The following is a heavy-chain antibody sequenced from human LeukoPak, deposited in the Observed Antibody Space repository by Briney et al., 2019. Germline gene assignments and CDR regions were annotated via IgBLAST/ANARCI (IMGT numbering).Heavy chain of an antibody. V-gene: IGHV3-53*01. CDR2: IYSDGST. D-gene: IGHD3-22*01. J-gene: IGHJ4*01. Sequence: PGGSLRLSCAVSGFIVNTYYMSWVRQAPGKGLEWVSIIYSDGSTYYADSVKGRFTISRDTSKNTLFLQMNSLRAEDTAVYYCAKDPWTYYYDSSGYYPDYWGQGTLVTVSS. CDR1: GFIVNTYY. CDR3: AKDPWTYYYDSSGYYPDY.